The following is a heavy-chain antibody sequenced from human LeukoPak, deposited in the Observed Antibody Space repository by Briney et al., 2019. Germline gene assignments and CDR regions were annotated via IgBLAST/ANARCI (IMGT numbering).Heavy chain of an antibody. CDR2: INHSGST. CDR1: VGSFSGYY. D-gene: IGHD2-8*01. V-gene: IGHV4-34*01. Sequence: PSETLSLTCAVYVGSFSGYYWSWIRPPPGKGLEWIGEINHSGSTNYNPSLKSRVTISVDTSKNQFSLKLSSVTAADTAVYYCARGRRRYCTNGVCHPLYYYYYYMDVWGKGTTVTVSS. CDR3: ARGRRRYCTNGVCHPLYYYYYYMDV. J-gene: IGHJ6*03.